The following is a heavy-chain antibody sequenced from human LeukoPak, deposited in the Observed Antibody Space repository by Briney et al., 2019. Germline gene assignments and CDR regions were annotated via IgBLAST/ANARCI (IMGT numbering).Heavy chain of an antibody. CDR2: INHSGST. D-gene: IGHD1-1*01. J-gene: IGHJ4*02. CDR1: GGSFSGYY. CDR3: ARARTWVASAPYDY. V-gene: IGHV4-34*01. Sequence: SETLSLTCAVYGGSFSGYYWSWIRQPPGKGLEWTGEINHSGSTNYNPSLKSRVTISVDTSKNQFSLKLSSVTAADTAVYYCARARTWVASAPYDYWGQGTLVTVSS.